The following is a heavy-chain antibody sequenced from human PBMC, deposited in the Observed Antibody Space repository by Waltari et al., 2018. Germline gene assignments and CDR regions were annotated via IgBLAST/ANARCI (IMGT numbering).Heavy chain of an antibody. CDR1: GFTVSSNY. Sequence: EVQLVESGGGLIQPGGSLRLSCAASGFTVSSNYMSWVRQAPGKGLEWVSVIDSGGSTYYADSVKGRFTISRDNSKNTLYLQMNSLRAEDTAVYYCASRAMVRGVNDAFDIWGQGTMVTVSS. J-gene: IGHJ3*02. V-gene: IGHV3-53*01. CDR3: ASRAMVRGVNDAFDI. D-gene: IGHD3-10*01. CDR2: IDSGGST.